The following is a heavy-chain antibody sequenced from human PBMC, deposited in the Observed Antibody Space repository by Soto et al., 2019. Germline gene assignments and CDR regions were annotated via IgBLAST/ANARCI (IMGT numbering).Heavy chain of an antibody. J-gene: IGHJ5*02. D-gene: IGHD1-26*01. CDR1: GFTFSDYY. V-gene: IGHV3-11*01. Sequence: QVQLVESGGGLVKPGGSLRLSCAASGFTFSDYYMSWIRQAPGKGLEWVSYISSSGSTIYYADSVKGRFTISRDNAKNSLYLQMNRLRAEDTGVYYCASFVSGSYEEGNWCDPLGQGTLVTVPS. CDR3: ASFVSGSYEEGNWCDP. CDR2: ISSSGSTI.